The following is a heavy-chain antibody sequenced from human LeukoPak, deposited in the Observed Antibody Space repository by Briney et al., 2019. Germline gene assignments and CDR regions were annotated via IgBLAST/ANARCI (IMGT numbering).Heavy chain of an antibody. CDR1: GGSISSYY. V-gene: IGHV4-59*12. J-gene: IGHJ6*03. D-gene: IGHD6-13*01. Sequence: SETLSLTCTVSGGSISSYYWSWVRQPPGKGLEWIGFVYYTGGTNYSPSLKSRVTISVDTSKNQFSLKLSSVTAADTAVYYCARAGIAAAGDYYMDVWGKGTTVTISS. CDR3: ARAGIAAAGDYYMDV. CDR2: VYYTGGT.